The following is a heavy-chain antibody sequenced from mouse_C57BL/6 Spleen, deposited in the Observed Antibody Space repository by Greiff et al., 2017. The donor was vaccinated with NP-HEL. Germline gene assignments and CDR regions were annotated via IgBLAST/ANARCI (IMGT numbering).Heavy chain of an antibody. CDR2: IHPNSGST. V-gene: IGHV1-64*01. CDR1: GYTFTSYW. Sequence: QVQLKQPGAELVKPGASVKLSCKASGYTFTSYWMHWVKQRPGQGLEWIGMIHPNSGSTNYNEKFKSKATLTVDKSSSTAYMQLSSLTSEDSAVYYCARVYYDYDAWFAYWGQGTLVTVSA. CDR3: ARVYYDYDAWFAY. J-gene: IGHJ3*01. D-gene: IGHD2-4*01.